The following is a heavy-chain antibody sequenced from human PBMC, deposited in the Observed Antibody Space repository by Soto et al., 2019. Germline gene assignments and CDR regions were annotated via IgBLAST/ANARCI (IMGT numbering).Heavy chain of an antibody. J-gene: IGHJ6*02. D-gene: IGHD3-10*01. CDR1: GFTFRDYA. CDR2: ISFDGSNK. CDR3: ARDPLITMVRGGHFYFYGMDV. V-gene: IGHV3-30-3*01. Sequence: QVHLVESGGGVVHPGRSLRLSCAASGFTFRDYAIHWVRQAPGKGLEWVAVISFDGSNKYFADSVKGRFTISSDNSKDTLYLQMNRLRAEDTALYSGARDPLITMVRGGHFYFYGMDVWCQGTTVIGSS.